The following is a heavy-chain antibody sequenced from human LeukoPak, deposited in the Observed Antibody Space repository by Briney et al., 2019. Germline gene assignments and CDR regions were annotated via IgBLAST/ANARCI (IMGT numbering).Heavy chain of an antibody. CDR2: ISSSSSYI. D-gene: IGHD2-15*01. Sequence: GESLRLSCAASGFTFSSYSMNWVRQAPGKGLEWVSSISSSSSYIYYADSVKGRFTISGDNAKNSLYLQMNSLRAEDTAVYYCARVHDCSGGSCYPDAFDIWGQGTMVTVSS. J-gene: IGHJ3*02. CDR3: ARVHDCSGGSCYPDAFDI. V-gene: IGHV3-21*01. CDR1: GFTFSSYS.